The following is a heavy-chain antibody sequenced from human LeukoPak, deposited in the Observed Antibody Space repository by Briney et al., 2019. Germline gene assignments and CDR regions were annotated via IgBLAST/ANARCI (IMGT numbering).Heavy chain of an antibody. V-gene: IGHV3-21*01. CDR2: ISSSSSYI. CDR3: ARVEGFGELEYFDL. J-gene: IGHJ2*01. D-gene: IGHD3-10*01. Sequence: GGSLRLSCAASGFTFSSYWMSWVRQAPGKGLEWVSSISSSSSYIYYADSVKGRFTISRDNAKNSLYLQMNSLRAEDTAVYYCARVEGFGELEYFDLWGRGTLVTVSS. CDR1: GFTFSSYW.